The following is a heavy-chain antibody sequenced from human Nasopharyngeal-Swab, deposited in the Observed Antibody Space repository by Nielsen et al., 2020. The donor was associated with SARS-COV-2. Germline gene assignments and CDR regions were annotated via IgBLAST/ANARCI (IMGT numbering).Heavy chain of an antibody. Sequence: GESLKISCAASGFTFSSYAMHWVRQAPGKGLEWVAVISYDGSNKYYADSVKGRFTISRDNPKNTLYLQMNSLRAEDTAVYYCARVLGDYGDSWGQGTLVTVSS. D-gene: IGHD1-26*01. J-gene: IGHJ4*02. V-gene: IGHV3-30-3*01. CDR2: ISYDGSNK. CDR1: GFTFSSYA. CDR3: ARVLGDYGDS.